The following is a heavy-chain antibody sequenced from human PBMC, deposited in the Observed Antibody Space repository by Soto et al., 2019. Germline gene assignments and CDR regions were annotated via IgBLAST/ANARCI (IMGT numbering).Heavy chain of an antibody. D-gene: IGHD6-19*01. Sequence: GASVKVSCKASGGTFSSYAISWVRQAPGQGLEWMGGIIPIFGTANYAQKFQGRVTITADESTSTAYVELSSLRSEDTAVYYCAGGYSSGWRKAAWDYWGQGTLVTVSS. V-gene: IGHV1-69*13. CDR3: AGGYSSGWRKAAWDY. CDR1: GGTFSSYA. CDR2: IIPIFGTA. J-gene: IGHJ4*02.